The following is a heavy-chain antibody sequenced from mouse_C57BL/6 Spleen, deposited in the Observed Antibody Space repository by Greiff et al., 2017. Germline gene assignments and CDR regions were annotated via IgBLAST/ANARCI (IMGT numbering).Heavy chain of an antibody. V-gene: IGHV1-54*01. Sequence: VQRVESGAELVRPGTSVKVSCKASGYAFTNYFIEWVKQRPGQGLEWIGVLNPGSGGTNYNATFKGKAPLTADKSSSTAYMQLSSLTSEASAVYFCARGRTYDYGAMDYWGQGTSVTVSS. CDR3: ARGRTYDYGAMDY. CDR1: GYAFTNYF. CDR2: LNPGSGGT. D-gene: IGHD5-1*01. J-gene: IGHJ4*01.